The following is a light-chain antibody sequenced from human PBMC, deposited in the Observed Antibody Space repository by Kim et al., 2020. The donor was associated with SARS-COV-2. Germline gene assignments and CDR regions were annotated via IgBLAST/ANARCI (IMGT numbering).Light chain of an antibody. CDR1: TGAVTSGHY. J-gene: IGLJ2*01. CDR2: DTS. CDR3: LVVYTRARPV. V-gene: IGLV7-46*01. Sequence: QAVVTQEPSLTVSPGGTVTLTCGSSTGAVTSGHYPYWFQQKPGQAPRTLIYDTSNKHSWTPARFSGSLLGGKAALTLSGAQPEDEAEYYCLVVYTRARPVFGGGTKLTVL.